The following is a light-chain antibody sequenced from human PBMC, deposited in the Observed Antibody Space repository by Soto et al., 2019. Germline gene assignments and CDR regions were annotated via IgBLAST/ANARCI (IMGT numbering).Light chain of an antibody. CDR1: QSVSIH. CDR2: HTS. J-gene: IGKJ5*01. V-gene: IGKV3D-15*01. Sequence: EMVMTQSPATLSLSPGERATLSCRASQSVSIHVAWSHQKNGQAPRLLIYHTSIRATGIPAKFSGSGSGTEFILSISSRQSEDFAVYYCQQYNTWPSSTTFGQGTRLEIK. CDR3: QQYNTWPSSTT.